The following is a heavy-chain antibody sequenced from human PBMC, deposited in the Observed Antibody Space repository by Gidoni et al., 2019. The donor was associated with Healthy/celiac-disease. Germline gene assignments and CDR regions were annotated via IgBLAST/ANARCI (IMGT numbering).Heavy chain of an antibody. J-gene: IGHJ4*02. Sequence: QVQLQESGPGLGKPSATLSLTCTVSGGSISSYYWSWIRQPPGKGLEWIGYIYYSGSTNYNPSLKSRVTISVDTSKNQFSLKLSSVTAADTAVYYCARGGELFGEYSYLTPFDYWGQGTLVTVSS. CDR3: ARGGELFGEYSYLTPFDY. CDR1: GGSISSYY. CDR2: IYYSGST. V-gene: IGHV4-59*01. D-gene: IGHD5-18*01.